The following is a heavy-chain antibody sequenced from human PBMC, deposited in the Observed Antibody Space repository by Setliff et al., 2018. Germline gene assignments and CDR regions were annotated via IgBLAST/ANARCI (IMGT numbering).Heavy chain of an antibody. J-gene: IGHJ4*02. CDR3: ARTTGYRLEGDFDY. Sequence: GGSLRLSCAASGFLYSNNAFHWVRQTPGKGLEWISYIHDSGNPTYYADSVKGRFTVSRDNAKNSLYLQMTSLRAEDTAIHYCARTTGYRLEGDFDYWGQGTLVTVSS. V-gene: IGHV3-48*03. CDR1: GFLYSNNA. D-gene: IGHD3-16*01. CDR2: IHDSGNPT.